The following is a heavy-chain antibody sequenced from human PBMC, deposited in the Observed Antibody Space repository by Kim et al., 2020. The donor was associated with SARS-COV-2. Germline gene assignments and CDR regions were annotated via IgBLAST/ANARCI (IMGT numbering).Heavy chain of an antibody. CDR1: GFTFGAYW. CDR2: VNQDESEK. Sequence: GGSLRLSCAVSGFTFGAYWMAWVRQAPGKGLEWVANVNQDESEKYFVDSVKGRFTISRDNAENSVFLQMNSLRAEDTAVYYWVRDVGGGYFDYWGQGTLVSVSS. J-gene: IGHJ4*02. V-gene: IGHV3-7*01. D-gene: IGHD2-15*01. CDR3: VRDVGGGYFDY.